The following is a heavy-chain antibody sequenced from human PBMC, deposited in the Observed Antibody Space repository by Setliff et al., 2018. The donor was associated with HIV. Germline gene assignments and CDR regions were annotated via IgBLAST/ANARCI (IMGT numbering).Heavy chain of an antibody. CDR1: GFTFNSYA. V-gene: IGHV3-23*01. Sequence: PGGSLRLSCAASGFTFNSYAMSWVRQAPGKGLEWASAISGSGGSTYYADSVKGRFTISRDNSKNTLDLQMNSLRAEDTAVYYCAKGRHLLYYFDYWGQGTLVTVSS. D-gene: IGHD1-26*01. CDR2: ISGSGGST. CDR3: AKGRHLLYYFDY. J-gene: IGHJ4*02.